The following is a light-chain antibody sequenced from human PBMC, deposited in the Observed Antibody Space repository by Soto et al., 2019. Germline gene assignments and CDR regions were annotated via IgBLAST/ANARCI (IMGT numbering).Light chain of an antibody. CDR2: ANS. J-gene: IGLJ1*01. CDR3: QSYDSSLSGV. Sequence: QSVLTQPPSVSGAPGQRVTISCTGSSSNIGTGYDVHWYQQLPGTAPKLLIYANSHRPSGVPDRFSGSKSGTSASLAITGLQAEDEADYYCQSYDSSLSGVFGTGTKVTVL. V-gene: IGLV1-40*01. CDR1: SSNIGTGYD.